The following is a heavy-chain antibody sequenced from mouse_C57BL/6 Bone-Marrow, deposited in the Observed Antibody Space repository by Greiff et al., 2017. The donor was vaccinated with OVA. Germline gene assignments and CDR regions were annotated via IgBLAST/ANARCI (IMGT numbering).Heavy chain of an antibody. CDR1: GYTFTDYE. V-gene: IGHV1-15*01. J-gene: IGHJ2*01. CDR2: IDPETGGT. D-gene: IGHD1-2*01. Sequence: QVQLKQSGAELVRPGASVTLSCKASGYTFTDYEMHWVKQTPVHGLEWIGAIDPETGGTAYNQKFKGKAILTADKSSSTAYMELRSLTSEDAAVYYCTRTLYGLFDYWGQGTTLTVSS. CDR3: TRTLYGLFDY.